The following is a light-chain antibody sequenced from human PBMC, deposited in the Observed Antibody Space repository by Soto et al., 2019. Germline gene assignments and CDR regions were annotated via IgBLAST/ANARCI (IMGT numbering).Light chain of an antibody. CDR2: SNN. CDR3: AAWDDSLNGPWV. CDR1: SSNIGSNT. V-gene: IGLV1-44*01. Sequence: QSVLTQPPSASGTPGQRVTISCSGSSSNIGSNTVNWYQQLPGTAPKLLIYSNNQRPSGVPDRFAGSKSGTSASLAISGLQSEDEADYYCAAWDDSLNGPWVFVGGTQLTVL. J-gene: IGLJ3*02.